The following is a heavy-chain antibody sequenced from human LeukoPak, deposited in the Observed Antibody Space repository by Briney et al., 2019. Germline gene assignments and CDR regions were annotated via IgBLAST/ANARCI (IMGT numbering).Heavy chain of an antibody. D-gene: IGHD6-6*01. V-gene: IGHV4-39*01. CDR3: ARRGMGSSSSY. Sequence: WETLSLTCTVSGGSISSSSYYWGWIRQPPGKVLEWIGSIYYSGSTYYNPSLKSRVTISVDTSKNQFSLKLSSVTAADTAVYYCARRGMGSSSSYWGQGTLVTVSS. CDR2: IYYSGST. CDR1: GGSISSSSYY. J-gene: IGHJ4*02.